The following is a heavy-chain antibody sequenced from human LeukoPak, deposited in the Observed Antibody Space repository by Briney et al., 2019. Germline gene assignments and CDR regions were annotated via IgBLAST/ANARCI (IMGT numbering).Heavy chain of an antibody. CDR3: AAGPSSNGHQLPY. V-gene: IGHV3-74*01. CDR1: GFTFSGYW. J-gene: IGHJ4*02. D-gene: IGHD4-11*01. Sequence: PGGSLRLSCEAYGFTFSGYWMHWVRQAPGKGLVWVSRMSSDSTRSSHADSVKGRFTISRDNAKKMVYLQMNSLRVEDSAVYYCAAGPSSNGHQLPYWGQGTLVTVSS. CDR2: MSSDSTRS.